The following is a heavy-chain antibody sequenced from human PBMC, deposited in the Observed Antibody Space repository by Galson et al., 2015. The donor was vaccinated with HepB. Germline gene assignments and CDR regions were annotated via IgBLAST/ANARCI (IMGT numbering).Heavy chain of an antibody. CDR3: ARHVVVAAYDY. V-gene: IGHV3-74*01. CDR1: GFTFSSYW. Sequence: SLRLSCAASGFTFSSYWMHWVRQAPGKGLVWVSRINSDGSSTSYADSVKGRFTISRDNAKNTLYLQMNSLRAEDTAVYYCARHVVVAAYDYWGQGTLVTVSS. CDR2: INSDGSST. J-gene: IGHJ4*02. D-gene: IGHD2-15*01.